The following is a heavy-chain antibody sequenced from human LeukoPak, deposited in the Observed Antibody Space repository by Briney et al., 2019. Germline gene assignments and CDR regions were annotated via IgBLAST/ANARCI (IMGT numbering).Heavy chain of an antibody. J-gene: IGHJ4*02. D-gene: IGHD2-15*01. Sequence: PSETLSLTCTVSGGSISSYYCSWIRQPPGKGLEWLGYMYYSGSTNYNPSVKSRVTISVDTSKNQFSLKLSSVTAADTAVYYCVRSSTYHLFDDWGQGTLVTVSS. CDR1: GGSISSYY. CDR2: MYYSGST. V-gene: IGHV4-59*08. CDR3: VRSSTYHLFDD.